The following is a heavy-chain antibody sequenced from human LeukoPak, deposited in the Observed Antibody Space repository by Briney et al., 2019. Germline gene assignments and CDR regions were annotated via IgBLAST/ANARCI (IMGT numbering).Heavy chain of an antibody. V-gene: IGHV4-34*01. J-gene: IGHJ3*02. D-gene: IGHD3-3*01. Sequence: SETLSLTCAVYGVSFSGYYWSWIRQPPGKGLEWIGEINHSGNTHYNPSLKGRVTMSVDTSKNRFSLKLSSVTAADTAVYYCASILRFIWGQGTMVTVSS. CDR1: GVSFSGYY. CDR2: INHSGNT. CDR3: ASILRFI.